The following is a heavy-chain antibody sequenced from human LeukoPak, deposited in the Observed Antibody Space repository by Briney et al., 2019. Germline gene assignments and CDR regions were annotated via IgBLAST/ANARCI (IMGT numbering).Heavy chain of an antibody. V-gene: IGHV3-11*01. CDR3: PREGYCSGGSCRGGYYFDY. D-gene: IGHD2-15*01. CDR2: ISSSGSTI. CDR1: GFTFSDYY. J-gene: IGHJ4*02. Sequence: PGGSLRLSCAASGFTFSDYYMSWIRQAPGKGLEWVSYISSSGSTIYYADSVKGRFTISRDNAKNSLYLQMNSLRAEDTAMYYCPREGYCSGGSCRGGYYFDYWGQGTLVTVSS.